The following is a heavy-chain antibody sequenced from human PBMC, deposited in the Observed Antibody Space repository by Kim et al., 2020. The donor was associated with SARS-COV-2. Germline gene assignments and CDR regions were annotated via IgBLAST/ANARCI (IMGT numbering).Heavy chain of an antibody. D-gene: IGHD2-2*01. CDR3: ASTHCSSTSCSRRFFDY. J-gene: IGHJ4*02. Sequence: LKSRVPISVDTSKNQFSLKLSSVTAADTAVYYCASTHCSSTSCSRRFFDYWGQGTLVTVSS. V-gene: IGHV4-59*01.